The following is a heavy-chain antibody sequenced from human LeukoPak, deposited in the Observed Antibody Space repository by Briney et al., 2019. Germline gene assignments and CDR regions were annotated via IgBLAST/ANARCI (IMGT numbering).Heavy chain of an antibody. CDR3: ARDYYGDNFFDY. J-gene: IGHJ4*02. Sequence: GGSLRLPCAASGFTFTSYTMNWVRQAPGKGLEWVSSISSSSSYIYYADSVKGRFTISRDNAKNSLYLQMNSLRAGDTAVYYCARDYYGDNFFDYWGQGTLVTVSS. V-gene: IGHV3-21*01. CDR1: GFTFTSYT. D-gene: IGHD4-17*01. CDR2: ISSSSSYI.